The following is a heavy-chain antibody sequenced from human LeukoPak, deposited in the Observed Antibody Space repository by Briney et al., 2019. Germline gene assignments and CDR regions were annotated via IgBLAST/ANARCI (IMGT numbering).Heavy chain of an antibody. CDR3: AKDVRYLDWSEVNYYYYYGMDV. D-gene: IGHD3-9*01. Sequence: GGSLRLSCAASGFTFDDYAMHWVRQAPGKGLEWVYLISGDGGSTYYADSVKGRFTISRDNSKNSLYLQMNSLRTEDTALYYCAKDVRYLDWSEVNYYYYYGMDVWGQGTTVTVSS. J-gene: IGHJ6*02. V-gene: IGHV3-43*02. CDR2: ISGDGGST. CDR1: GFTFDDYA.